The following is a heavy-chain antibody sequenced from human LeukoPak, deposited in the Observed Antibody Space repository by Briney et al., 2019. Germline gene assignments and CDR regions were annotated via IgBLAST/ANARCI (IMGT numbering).Heavy chain of an antibody. CDR1: GCTFSGYW. Sequence: GGSLRLSCAASGCTFSGYWMSWVRQAPGKGLEWVANINLDGSVRHYVDSARGRFTISRDNAKNSLYLQMNSLRAEDTALYYCATSDDSSGSDWGQGTLVTVSS. V-gene: IGHV3-7*01. J-gene: IGHJ4*02. CDR2: INLDGSVR. D-gene: IGHD3-22*01. CDR3: ATSDDSSGSD.